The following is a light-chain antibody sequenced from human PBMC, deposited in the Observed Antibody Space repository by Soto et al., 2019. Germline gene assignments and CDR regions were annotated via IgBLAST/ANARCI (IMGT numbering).Light chain of an antibody. V-gene: IGKV3-11*01. CDR3: QQRSNWPSIT. CDR1: QSVSSY. Sequence: EIVLTQSPATLSLSPGERATLSCRASQSVSSYLAWYQQKPGQAPRLLIYDASNRATGIPDRFSGSGSGTDFTLTINSLEPEDFAVYYCQQRSNWPSITFGQGTRLEIK. CDR2: DAS. J-gene: IGKJ5*01.